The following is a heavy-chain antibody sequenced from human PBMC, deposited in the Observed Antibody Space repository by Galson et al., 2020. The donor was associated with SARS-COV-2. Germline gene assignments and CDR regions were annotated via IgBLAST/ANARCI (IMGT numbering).Heavy chain of an antibody. CDR3: ARVSFGGDYYDRLQFDI. D-gene: IGHD3-22*01. J-gene: IGHJ3*02. CDR2: ISAYNGNT. V-gene: IGHV1-18*01. Sequence: ASVKVSCKASGYTFTSYGISWVRQAPGQGLEWMGWISAYNGNTNYAQKLQGRVTMTTDTSTSTAYMELRSLRSDDTAVYYCARVSFGGDYYDRLQFDIWGQGTMVTVSS. CDR1: GYTFTSYG.